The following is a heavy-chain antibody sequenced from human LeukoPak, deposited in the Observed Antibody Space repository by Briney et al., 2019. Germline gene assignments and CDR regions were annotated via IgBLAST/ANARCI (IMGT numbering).Heavy chain of an antibody. J-gene: IGHJ4*02. CDR1: GLIVSNNY. Sequence: GGSLRLSCAASGLIVSNNYMSWVRQAPGKGLEWVSIVYSGGHTYYADSVKGRFTVSRDNSKNTVHLQMNNLRGEDTAVYYCAREGSYRFNYFDYWGQGTLVTVSS. CDR3: AREGSYRFNYFDY. D-gene: IGHD3-16*02. CDR2: VYSGGHT. V-gene: IGHV3-66*02.